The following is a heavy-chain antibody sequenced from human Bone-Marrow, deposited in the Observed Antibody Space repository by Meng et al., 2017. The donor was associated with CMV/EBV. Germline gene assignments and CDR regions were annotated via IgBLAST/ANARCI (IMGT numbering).Heavy chain of an antibody. J-gene: IGHJ3*02. CDR2: ISGSGGST. V-gene: IGHV3-23*01. CDR1: GFTFSSYA. CDR3: VTDQDRLGGI. D-gene: IGHD5-12*01. Sequence: GESLKISCAASGFTFSSYAMSWVRQAPGKGLEWVSAISGSGGSTYYADSVRGRFTISRDNAKNSLFLQMNSLRAEDTAVYYCVTDQDRLGGIWGQGTMVTVSS.